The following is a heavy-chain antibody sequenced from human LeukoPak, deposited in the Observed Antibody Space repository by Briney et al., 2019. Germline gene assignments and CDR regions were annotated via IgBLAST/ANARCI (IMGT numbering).Heavy chain of an antibody. V-gene: IGHV6-1*01. CDR1: GDTVSSNSAA. Sequence: SQTLSLTCAISGDTVSSNSAAWNWNRQSPSRGLESLGRTYYRSKWYNDYAVSVKSRITINPDTSKNRFSLQLNSVTPEDTAVYYCARDLRSRIKRYWFDPWGQGTLVTVSS. CDR2: TYYRSKWYN. D-gene: IGHD2-15*01. J-gene: IGHJ5*02. CDR3: ARDLRSRIKRYWFDP.